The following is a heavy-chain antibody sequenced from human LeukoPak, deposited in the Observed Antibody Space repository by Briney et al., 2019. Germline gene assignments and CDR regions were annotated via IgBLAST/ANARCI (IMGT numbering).Heavy chain of an antibody. CDR2: IYYSGSA. V-gene: IGHV4-30-4*08. J-gene: IGHJ3*02. CDR3: ARGMNFGVVIPRAFDI. D-gene: IGHD3-3*01. Sequence: SETLSLTCTVSGDSISRGDYYWGWIRQPPGKGLEWIGHIYYSGSAFSNASLKRRLSISVDTSKNQFSLKLTSVTAADTAVYYCARGMNFGVVIPRAFDIWGQGTMVTVSS. CDR1: GDSISRGDYY.